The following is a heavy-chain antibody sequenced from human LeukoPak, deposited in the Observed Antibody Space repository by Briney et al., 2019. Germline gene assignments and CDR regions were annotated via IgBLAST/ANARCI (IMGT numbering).Heavy chain of an antibody. CDR3: ARVPRRAAAGTFHYFDY. CDR1: GYTFTGYY. J-gene: IGHJ4*02. CDR2: INPNSGGT. D-gene: IGHD6-13*01. Sequence: ASVKVSCKASGYTFTGYYMHWVRQAPGQGLEWVGWINPNSGGTNYAQKFQGRVTMTRDTSISTAYMELSRLRSDDTAVYYCARVPRRAAAGTFHYFDYWGQGTLVTVSS. V-gene: IGHV1-2*02.